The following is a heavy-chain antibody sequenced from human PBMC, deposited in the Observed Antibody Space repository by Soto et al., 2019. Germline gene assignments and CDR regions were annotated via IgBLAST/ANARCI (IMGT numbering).Heavy chain of an antibody. Sequence: SVKVSCKASGGTFSSYTISWVRQAPGQGLEWMGRIIPILGIANYAQKFQGRVTITADKSTSTAYMELSSLRSEDTAVYYCARDLVGVVAAIEDYYYHMDVWGKGTTVTVSS. CDR3: ARDLVGVVAAIEDYYYHMDV. D-gene: IGHD2-15*01. J-gene: IGHJ6*03. V-gene: IGHV1-69*04. CDR2: IIPILGIA. CDR1: GGTFSSYT.